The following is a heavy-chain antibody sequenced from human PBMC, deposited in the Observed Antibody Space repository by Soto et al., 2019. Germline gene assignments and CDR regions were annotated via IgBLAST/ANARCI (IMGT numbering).Heavy chain of an antibody. J-gene: IGHJ3*01. CDR1: GFTFSSYE. CDR2: ISSSGSSI. Sequence: GGSLRLSCAASGFTFSSYEMNWVRQAPGKGLEWVSYISSSGSSIFYADSVKGRFTISRDNAKNSLYLQMNSLRGEDTAVYYCATRPGGGGAFDFWGQGXMVTVSS. D-gene: IGHD3-10*01. CDR3: ATRPGGGGAFDF. V-gene: IGHV3-48*03.